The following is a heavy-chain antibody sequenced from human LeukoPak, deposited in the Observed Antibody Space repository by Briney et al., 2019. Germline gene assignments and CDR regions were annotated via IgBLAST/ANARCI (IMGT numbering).Heavy chain of an antibody. D-gene: IGHD3-10*01. V-gene: IGHV1-69*13. J-gene: IGHJ3*02. Sequence: ASVKVSCKASVGTFSSYAISWVRQAPGQGLEWMGGIIPIFGTANYAQKFQGRVTITADESTSTAYMELSSLRSEDTAVYYCARVFTMVRGVLDAFDIWGQGTMVTVSS. CDR3: ARVFTMVRGVLDAFDI. CDR1: VGTFSSYA. CDR2: IIPIFGTA.